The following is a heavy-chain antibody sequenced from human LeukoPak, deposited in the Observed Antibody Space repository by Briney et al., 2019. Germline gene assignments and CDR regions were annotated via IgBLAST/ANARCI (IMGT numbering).Heavy chain of an antibody. CDR2: IYSGGST. CDR1: GFTISSNY. CDR3: AKGGASVTRYVDY. Sequence: PGGSLRLSCVASGFTISSNYMTWVRQAPGKGLEWVSLIYSGGSTYYTDSVKGLFTISRDNSKNTLYLQMNSLRAEDTAVYYCAKGGASVTRYVDYWGQGTLVTVFS. D-gene: IGHD4-17*01. J-gene: IGHJ4*02. V-gene: IGHV3-66*01.